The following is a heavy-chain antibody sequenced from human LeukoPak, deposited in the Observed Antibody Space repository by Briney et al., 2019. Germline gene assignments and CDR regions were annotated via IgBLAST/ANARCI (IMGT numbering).Heavy chain of an antibody. CDR1: GFTFSSYA. V-gene: IGHV3-23*01. CDR3: AKDSSGIAAASFNV. Sequence: GGSLRLSCAASGFTFSSYAMSWVRQAPGKGLEWVSAIGGSGHNTYYAKSVRGRFTISRNNSRNTVYLQMNNLRAEDTALYYCAKDSSGIAAASFNVWGQGTMVIVSS. D-gene: IGHD6-13*01. CDR2: IGGSGHNT. J-gene: IGHJ3*01.